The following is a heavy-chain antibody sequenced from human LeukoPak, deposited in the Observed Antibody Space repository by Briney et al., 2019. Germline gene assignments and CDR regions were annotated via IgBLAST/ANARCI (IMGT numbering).Heavy chain of an antibody. Sequence: SETLSLTCGVYAGSFSGYYWSWIRQPPGKGLEWIGEIDQRGNKNYNPSLQSRVTISLDTSQNQFSLRLSSLTAADTAVYHCTRIRSSSSFLRVFDIWGQGTMVTASS. CDR1: AGSFSGYY. CDR2: IDQRGNK. CDR3: TRIRSSSSFLRVFDI. J-gene: IGHJ3*02. V-gene: IGHV4-34*01. D-gene: IGHD2/OR15-2a*01.